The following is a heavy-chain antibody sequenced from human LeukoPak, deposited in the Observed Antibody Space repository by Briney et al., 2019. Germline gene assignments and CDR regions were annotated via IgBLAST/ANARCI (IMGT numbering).Heavy chain of an antibody. CDR3: ARSLGTLDN. CDR2: TYYRSKWYK. J-gene: IGHJ4*02. Sequence: SQTLTLTYAISGDSVSSNSAAWNWIRQSPARGLEWLGRTYYRSKWYKEYAVSVKGRITINPDTSKNQFSLQLNSVSPEDTGVYYCARSLGTLDNWGQGTLVTVSS. D-gene: IGHD7-27*01. V-gene: IGHV6-1*01. CDR1: GDSVSSNSAA.